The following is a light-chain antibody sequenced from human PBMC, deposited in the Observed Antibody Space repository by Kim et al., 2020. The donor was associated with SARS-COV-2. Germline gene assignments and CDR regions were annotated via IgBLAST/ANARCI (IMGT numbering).Light chain of an antibody. J-gene: IGKJ5*01. V-gene: IGKV1-39*01. Sequence: SVGDRVTITCRASQSISSYLNWYQQKPGKAPKFLIYAASSLQSGVPSRFSGSGSGTDFTLTISSLQPEDFATYYCQQSYSTLSITFGQGTRLEIK. CDR3: QQSYSTLSIT. CDR2: AAS. CDR1: QSISSY.